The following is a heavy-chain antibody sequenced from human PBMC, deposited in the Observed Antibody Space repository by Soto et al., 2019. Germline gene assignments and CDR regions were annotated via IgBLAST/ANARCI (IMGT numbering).Heavy chain of an antibody. D-gene: IGHD1-1*01. CDR3: ARDGTYNWV. CDR2: IYSGGAT. CDR1: GFTVSNNY. J-gene: IGHJ4*02. Sequence: EVQLVESGGGLVQPGGSLRLSCAASGFTVSNNYMRWVRQAPGKGLEWVSLIYSGGATYYAASVKGRFTISRDNSKNTLYLQINSLSAEDTAVYYCARDGTYNWVGGQGILVTVSS. V-gene: IGHV3-66*01.